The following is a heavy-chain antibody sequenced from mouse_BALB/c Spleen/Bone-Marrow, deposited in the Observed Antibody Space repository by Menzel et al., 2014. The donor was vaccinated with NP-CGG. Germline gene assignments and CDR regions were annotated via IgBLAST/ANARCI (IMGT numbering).Heavy chain of an antibody. CDR1: GFDFSRYW. D-gene: IGHD2-3*01. CDR3: PRLGYYGWFAY. V-gene: IGHV4-1*02. Sequence: EVMLVESGGGLVQPGGSLKLSCAASGFDFSRYWMSWVRQAPGKGLEWIGEINPYSSTINYTPSLKDKFIISRDNAKNTLYLQMSKVRSEDTALYCCPRLGYYGWFAYWGQGTLVTVSA. J-gene: IGHJ3*01. CDR2: INPYSSTI.